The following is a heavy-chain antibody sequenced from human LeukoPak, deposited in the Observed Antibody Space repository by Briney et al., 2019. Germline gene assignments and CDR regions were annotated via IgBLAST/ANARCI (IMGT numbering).Heavy chain of an antibody. CDR2: IYYSGST. CDR3: ASRVYYYDSNPNAFDI. D-gene: IGHD3-22*01. CDR1: GGSISSYY. Sequence: SETLSLTCTVSGGSISSYYWSWIRQPPGKGLEWIGYIYYSGSTNYNPSLKSRVTISVDMSKNQFSLKLSSVTAADTAVYYCASRVYYYDSNPNAFDIWGQGTMVTVSS. J-gene: IGHJ3*02. V-gene: IGHV4-59*01.